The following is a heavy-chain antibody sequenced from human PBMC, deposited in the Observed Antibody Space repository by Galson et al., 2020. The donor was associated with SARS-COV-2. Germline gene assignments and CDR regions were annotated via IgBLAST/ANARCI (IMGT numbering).Heavy chain of an antibody. CDR3: ARAPSTDTRFAVDSFDI. D-gene: IGHD5-12*01. CDR1: GDSISSHY. J-gene: IGHJ3*02. CDR2: AYYSGYT. V-gene: IGHV4-59*11. Sequence: ETSETLSLTCTVSGDSISSHYWSWVRQPPGKGLEWIAYAYYSGYTNYNPSLKSRVTISVDRSKKQFFLKVSSVTAADTAVYYCARAPSTDTRFAVDSFDIWGQGTMVTVSS.